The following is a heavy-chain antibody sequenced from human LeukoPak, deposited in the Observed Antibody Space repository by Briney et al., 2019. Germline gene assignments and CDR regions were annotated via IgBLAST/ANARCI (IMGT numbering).Heavy chain of an antibody. CDR3: ARGYYYDSSGYYQDY. V-gene: IGHV4-4*07. CDR2: IYTSGST. CDR1: GGSISSYY. J-gene: IGHJ4*02. D-gene: IGHD3-22*01. Sequence: PSETLSLTFTVSGGSISSYYWSWIRQPAGKGLEWIGRIYTSGSTNYNPSLKSRVTMSVDTSKNQSSLKLSSVTAADTAVYYCARGYYYDSSGYYQDYWGQGTLVTVSS.